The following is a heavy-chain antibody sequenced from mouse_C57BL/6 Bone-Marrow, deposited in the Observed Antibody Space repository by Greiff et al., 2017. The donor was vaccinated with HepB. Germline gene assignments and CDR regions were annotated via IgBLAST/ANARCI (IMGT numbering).Heavy chain of an antibody. CDR1: GYTFTSYW. D-gene: IGHD1-1*01. CDR3: ARWGGIDY. J-gene: IGHJ2*01. V-gene: IGHV1-55*01. Sequence: VKLQESGAELVKPGASVKMSCKASGYTFTSYWITWVKQRPGQGLEWIGDIYPGSGSTNYNEKFKSKATLTVDTSSSTAYMQLSSLTSEDSAVYYCARWGGIDYWGQGTTLTVSS. CDR2: IYPGSGST.